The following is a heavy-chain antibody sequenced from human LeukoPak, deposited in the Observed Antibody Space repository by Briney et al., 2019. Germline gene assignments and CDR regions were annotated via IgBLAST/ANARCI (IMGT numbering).Heavy chain of an antibody. CDR3: AGDSTYYYYMDV. CDR1: GGSFSGYY. V-gene: IGHV4-34*01. Sequence: PSETLSLTCAVYGGSFSGYYWSWIRQPPGKGLEWIGEINHSGSTNYNPSLKSRVTISVDTSKNQFSLKLSSVTAADTAVYYCAGDSTYYYYMDVWGKGTTVTVSS. J-gene: IGHJ6*03. CDR2: INHSGST. D-gene: IGHD4-11*01.